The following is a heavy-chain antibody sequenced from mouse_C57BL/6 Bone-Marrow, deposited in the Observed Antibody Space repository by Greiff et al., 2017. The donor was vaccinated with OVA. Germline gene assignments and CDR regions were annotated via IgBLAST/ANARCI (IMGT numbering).Heavy chain of an antibody. Sequence: VQLQQPGAELVMPGASVKLSCKASGYTFTSYCMDWVKQRPGQSLEWIGEIDPNDSYTNYNQKFKGKSTLTVDKSSSTAYMPLSSLTSEDTAVDDGARCDYYGSSSAYGGQGTLVTVSA. CDR3: ARCDYYGSSSAY. V-gene: IGHV1-69*01. D-gene: IGHD1-1*01. J-gene: IGHJ3*01. CDR1: GYTFTSYC. CDR2: IDPNDSYT.